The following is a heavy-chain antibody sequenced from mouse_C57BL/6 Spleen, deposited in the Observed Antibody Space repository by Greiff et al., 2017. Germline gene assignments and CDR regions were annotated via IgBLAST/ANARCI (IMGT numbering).Heavy chain of an antibody. J-gene: IGHJ2*01. CDR2: IDPSDSYT. CDR3: ARGRENWDKDY. Sequence: QVQLKQPGAELVMPGASVKLSCKASGYTFTSYWMHWVKQRPGQGLEWIGEIDPSDSYTNYNQKFKGKSTLTVDKSSSTAYMQLSSLTSEDSAVYYCARGRENWDKDYGGQGTTLTVSS. V-gene: IGHV1-69*01. CDR1: GYTFTSYW. D-gene: IGHD4-1*01.